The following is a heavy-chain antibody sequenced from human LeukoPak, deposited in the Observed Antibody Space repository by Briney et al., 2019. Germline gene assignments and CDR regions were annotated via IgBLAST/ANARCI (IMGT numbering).Heavy chain of an antibody. CDR1: GFTVITSF. J-gene: IGHJ4*02. V-gene: IGHV3-53*01. D-gene: IGHD7-27*01. Sequence: GGSLRLSCAASGFTVITSFMSWVRQAPGKGLEWASVIYNDGTTYYADSVKGRFTISRDNPKNTLYLQMNTLRAEDTAVYYCTKTGGPWDWGQGTQVTVSS. CDR3: TKTGGPWD. CDR2: IYNDGTT.